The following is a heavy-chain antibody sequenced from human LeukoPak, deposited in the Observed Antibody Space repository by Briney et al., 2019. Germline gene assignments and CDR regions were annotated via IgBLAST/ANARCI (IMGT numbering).Heavy chain of an antibody. V-gene: IGHV4-38-2*01. Sequence: SETLSLTCAVSGYSISSGYYWGWIRQPPGKGLEWIRSIYHSGSTYYNPSLKSRVTISVDTSKNQFSLKLSSVTAADTAVYYCARHSDTAMVYNWFDPWGQGTLVTVSS. D-gene: IGHD5-18*01. J-gene: IGHJ5*02. CDR2: IYHSGST. CDR1: GYSISSGYY. CDR3: ARHSDTAMVYNWFDP.